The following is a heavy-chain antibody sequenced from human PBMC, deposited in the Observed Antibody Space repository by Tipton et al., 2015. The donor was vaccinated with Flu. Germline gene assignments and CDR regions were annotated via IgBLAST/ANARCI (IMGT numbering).Heavy chain of an antibody. V-gene: IGHV4-4*07. CDR2: IYTSGST. CDR3: ARFSVRGESDY. D-gene: IGHD3-10*01. Sequence: TLSLTCTVSGGSISSYYWSWIRQPAGKGLEWIGRIYTSGSTNYNPSLKSRLTMSVDASKKQFSLKLSSVTAADTAVYYCARFSVRGESDYWGQGTLVTVSS. J-gene: IGHJ4*02. CDR1: GGSISSYY.